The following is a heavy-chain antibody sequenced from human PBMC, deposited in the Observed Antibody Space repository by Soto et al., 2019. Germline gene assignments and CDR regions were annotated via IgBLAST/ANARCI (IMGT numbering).Heavy chain of an antibody. Sequence: GGSLRLSCAASGFTFSDYYMSWIRQAPGKGLEWVSYISSSGSTIYYADSVKGRFTISRDNAKNSLYLQMNSLRAEDTAVYYCARDNIVVVPAAIYNWFDPWGQGTLVTVSS. CDR3: ARDNIVVVPAAIYNWFDP. CDR1: GFTFSDYY. J-gene: IGHJ5*02. CDR2: ISSSGSTI. V-gene: IGHV3-11*01. D-gene: IGHD2-2*01.